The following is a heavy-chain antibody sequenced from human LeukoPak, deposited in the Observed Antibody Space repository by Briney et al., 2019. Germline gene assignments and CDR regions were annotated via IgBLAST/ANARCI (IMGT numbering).Heavy chain of an antibody. D-gene: IGHD3-3*01. CDR1: GYTFTSYY. Sequence: ASVKVSCKASGYTFTSYYMHWARQAPGQGLEWMGIINPSGGSTSYAQKFQGRVTMTRDTSTSTVYMELSSLRSEDTAVYYCARGDTPRFLEWLFDYWGQGTLVTVSS. CDR2: INPSGGST. CDR3: ARGDTPRFLEWLFDY. J-gene: IGHJ4*02. V-gene: IGHV1-46*01.